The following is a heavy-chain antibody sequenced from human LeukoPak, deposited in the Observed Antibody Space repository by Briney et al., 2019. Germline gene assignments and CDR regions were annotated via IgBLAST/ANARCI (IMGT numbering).Heavy chain of an antibody. CDR2: IYSGGTA. CDR3: ARGSSLAAVTRGFDY. D-gene: IGHD3-10*01. V-gene: IGHV3-66*02. Sequence: GGSLRLSCAASGFTVSSNYMGWVRQAPGKGLDWVSVIYSGGTAYYADSVKGRFTISRDSSKNILHLQMDSLTVDDTALYYCARGSSLAAVTRGFDYWGQGTLVTVSS. CDR1: GFTVSSNY. J-gene: IGHJ4*02.